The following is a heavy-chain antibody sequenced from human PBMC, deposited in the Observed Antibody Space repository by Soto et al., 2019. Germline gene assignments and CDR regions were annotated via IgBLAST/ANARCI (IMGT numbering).Heavy chain of an antibody. V-gene: IGHV3-33*01. D-gene: IGHD2-15*01. CDR2: IWYDGSNK. Sequence: GGSLRLFCAASGFTFSSYGMHWVRQAPGKGLEWVAVIWYDGSNKYYADSVKGRFTISRDNSKNTLYLQMNSLRAEDTAVYYCARDFRGVAATRGYYYYGMDVWGQGTTVTVSS. J-gene: IGHJ6*02. CDR1: GFTFSSYG. CDR3: ARDFRGVAATRGYYYYGMDV.